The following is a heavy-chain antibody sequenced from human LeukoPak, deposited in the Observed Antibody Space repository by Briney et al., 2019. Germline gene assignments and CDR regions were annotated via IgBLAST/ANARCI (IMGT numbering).Heavy chain of an antibody. CDR2: IYTSGST. V-gene: IGHV4-4*07. D-gene: IGHD2-15*01. CDR3: ARDLCSGGSCSEDYYGMDV. J-gene: IGHJ6*02. CDR1: GGSISSYY. Sequence: SETLSLTCTVSGGSISSYYWSWIRQPAGKGLEWIGRIYTSGSTNYNPSLKSRVTISVDTSKNQFSLKLSSVTAADTAVYYCARDLCSGGSCSEDYYGMDVWGQGTTVTVSS.